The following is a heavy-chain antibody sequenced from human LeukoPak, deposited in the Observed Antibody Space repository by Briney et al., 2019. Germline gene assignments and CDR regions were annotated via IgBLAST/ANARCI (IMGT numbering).Heavy chain of an antibody. J-gene: IGHJ5*02. CDR2: IYTSGST. D-gene: IGHD3-22*01. CDR1: GGSISSYY. V-gene: IGHV4-4*07. Sequence: SETLSLTCTVSGGSISSYYWSWLREPAGKGMEWIGRIYTSGSTNYNPSLESRVTMSVDTSSNQFSLKLTSVTAADTAVYYCARVGDSSGYENWFDPWGQGTLVTVSS. CDR3: ARVGDSSGYENWFDP.